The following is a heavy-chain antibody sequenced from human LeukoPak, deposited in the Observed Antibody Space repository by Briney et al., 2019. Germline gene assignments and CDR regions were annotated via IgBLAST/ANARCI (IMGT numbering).Heavy chain of an antibody. V-gene: IGHV3-23*01. J-gene: IGHJ4*02. CDR1: GFTFSSYA. CDR2: ISGSGGST. D-gene: IGHD2-8*01. CDR3: ARTPKYCTNGVCFTFDY. Sequence: GGSLRLSCAASGFTFSSYAMSWVRQAPGKGLEWVSAISGSGGSTYYADSVKGRFTISRDNAKNSLYLQMNSLRAEDTAVYYCARTPKYCTNGVCFTFDYWGQGTLVTVSS.